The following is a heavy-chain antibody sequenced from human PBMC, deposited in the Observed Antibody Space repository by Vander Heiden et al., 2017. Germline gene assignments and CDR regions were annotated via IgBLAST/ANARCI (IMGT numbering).Heavy chain of an antibody. D-gene: IGHD2-2*01. Sequence: QVQLVQSGAEVKQPGSSVKVSCKASGGTFSSYAIRWVRKAPGQELEWMGGIIPIFGTANYDQKFQGRVTMTADESTSTAYMELSSLRSEDTAVYYCARDPGYCSSTSCKRDYYYYGMDVWGQGTTVTVSS. CDR1: GGTFSSYA. J-gene: IGHJ6*02. V-gene: IGHV1-69*01. CDR2: IIPIFGTA. CDR3: ARDPGYCSSTSCKRDYYYYGMDV.